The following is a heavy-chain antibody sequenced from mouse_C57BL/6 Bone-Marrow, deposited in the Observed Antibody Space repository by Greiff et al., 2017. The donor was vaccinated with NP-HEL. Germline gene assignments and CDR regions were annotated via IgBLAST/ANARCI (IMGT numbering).Heavy chain of an antibody. V-gene: IGHV3-8*01. CDR3: ARSYYGSSPWFAY. Sequence: EVKLQESGPGLAKPSQTLSLTCSVTGYSITSDYWNWIRKCPGNKLEYMGYISYSGSNYYNQPLKSRNSITRDTSKNQYYLQLNSVTTEDTATYYCARSYYGSSPWFAYWGQGTLVTVSA. CDR1: GYSITSDY. CDR2: ISYSGSN. D-gene: IGHD1-1*01. J-gene: IGHJ3*01.